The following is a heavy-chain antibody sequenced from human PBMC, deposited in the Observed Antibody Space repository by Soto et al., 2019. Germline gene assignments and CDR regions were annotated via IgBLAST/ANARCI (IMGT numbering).Heavy chain of an antibody. CDR1: GFTFSRCA. J-gene: IGHJ6*02. Sequence: QVQLVQSGAEVKKPGASVKVSCKASGFTFSRCAMHWVRQAPGQRLEWMGWINAGNGNTKYSQKFEGRGTITRDTSANTAYMELSSLRSEDTAVYYCAKDVRYNWGDYYYGMDVWGQGTTVTVSS. CDR3: AKDVRYNWGDYYYGMDV. D-gene: IGHD1-20*01. V-gene: IGHV1-3*01. CDR2: INAGNGNT.